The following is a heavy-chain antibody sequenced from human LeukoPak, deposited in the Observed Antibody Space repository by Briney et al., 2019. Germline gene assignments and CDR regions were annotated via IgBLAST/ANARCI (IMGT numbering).Heavy chain of an antibody. Sequence: PGGSLRLSCAASGFTFSSYGMHWVRQAPGKGLEWVAVISYDGSNKYYADSVKGRLTISRDNSKNTLYLQMNSLRAEDTAVYYCAKGKNYGDPRDFEYWGQGTLVTVSS. CDR2: ISYDGSNK. J-gene: IGHJ4*02. D-gene: IGHD4-17*01. V-gene: IGHV3-30*18. CDR1: GFTFSSYG. CDR3: AKGKNYGDPRDFEY.